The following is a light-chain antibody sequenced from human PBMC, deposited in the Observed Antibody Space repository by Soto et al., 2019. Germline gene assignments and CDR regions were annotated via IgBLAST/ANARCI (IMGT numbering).Light chain of an antibody. CDR1: QSVSGS. CDR3: HQYGTSPWT. J-gene: IGKJ1*01. Sequence: EIVMTQSPATLSVSPGERATLSCRASQSVSGSLAWYQQKPGQAPRLLIYGASTRATGIPASFSGSGSGTEFTLTISSLQSEDFAVYYCHQYGTSPWTFGPGTKVDIK. CDR2: GAS. V-gene: IGKV3-15*01.